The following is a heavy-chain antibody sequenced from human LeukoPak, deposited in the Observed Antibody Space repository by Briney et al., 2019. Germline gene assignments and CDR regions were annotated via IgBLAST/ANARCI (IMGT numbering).Heavy chain of an antibody. CDR3: ARFSYYDFWSGYSAHTYMDV. V-gene: IGHV4-59*01. CDR2: IYYSGST. D-gene: IGHD3-3*01. CDR1: GGSISSYY. Sequence: PSETLSLTSTVSGGSISSYYWSWIRQPPGKGLEWIGYIYYSGSTNYNPSLKSRVTISVDTSKNQFSLKLSSVTAADTAVYYCARFSYYDFWSGYSAHTYMDVWGKGTTVTVSS. J-gene: IGHJ6*03.